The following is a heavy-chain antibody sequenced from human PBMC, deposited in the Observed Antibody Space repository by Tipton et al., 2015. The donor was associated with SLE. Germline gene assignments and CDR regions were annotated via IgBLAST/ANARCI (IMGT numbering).Heavy chain of an antibody. D-gene: IGHD4-17*01. Sequence: SLRLSCAASGFTVSSNYMSWVRQAPGKGLEWVSVIYSGGSTYYADSVKGRFTISRDNSKNTLYLQMNSLRAEDTAVYYCAGTITVTDDAFDIWGQGTMVTVSS. V-gene: IGHV3-53*01. CDR2: IYSGGST. J-gene: IGHJ3*02. CDR3: AGTITVTDDAFDI. CDR1: GFTVSSNY.